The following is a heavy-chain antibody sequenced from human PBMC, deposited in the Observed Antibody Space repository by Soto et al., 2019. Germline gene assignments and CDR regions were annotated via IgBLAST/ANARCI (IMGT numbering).Heavy chain of an antibody. J-gene: IGHJ4*02. Sequence: SETLSLTCAVYGGSLSNYYWNWIRQPPGKGLEWIGEINHGGSTNYNPSLKSRVTISVDTSKNQFSLKLSSVTAADTAVYYCAHRPIVGAAIWGQGTLVTVSS. CDR3: AHRPIVGAAI. D-gene: IGHD1-26*01. CDR2: INHGGST. CDR1: GGSLSNYY. V-gene: IGHV4-34*01.